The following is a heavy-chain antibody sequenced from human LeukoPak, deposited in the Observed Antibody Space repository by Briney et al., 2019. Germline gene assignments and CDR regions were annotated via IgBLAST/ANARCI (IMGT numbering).Heavy chain of an antibody. Sequence: GGSLRLSCAASGFIFSDYYMSWIRQAPGKGLEWVSSINSGGSTIYYADPVKGRFTIYRDNAKNSLYLQMNSLRAEDSAVYYCVRGTNTYRYWGQGILVTVSS. D-gene: IGHD2/OR15-2a*01. J-gene: IGHJ4*02. CDR3: VRGTNTYRY. CDR1: GFIFSDYY. CDR2: INSGGSTI. V-gene: IGHV3-11*01.